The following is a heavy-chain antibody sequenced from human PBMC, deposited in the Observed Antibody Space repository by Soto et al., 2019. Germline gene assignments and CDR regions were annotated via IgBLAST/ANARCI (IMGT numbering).Heavy chain of an antibody. V-gene: IGHV1-18*01. J-gene: IGHJ4*02. CDR1: GYTFTNYG. CDR3: ARDGAYYGSGSYTFDY. D-gene: IGHD3-10*01. Sequence: QVQLVKSGAEVKKPGASVKVSCKASGYTFTNYGISWVRQAPGQGLEWMGWISAYNGNTNYVQKLQGRVTMTTDTSTSTAYMELRSLRSDDTAVYYCARDGAYYGSGSYTFDYWGQGTLVTVSS. CDR2: ISAYNGNT.